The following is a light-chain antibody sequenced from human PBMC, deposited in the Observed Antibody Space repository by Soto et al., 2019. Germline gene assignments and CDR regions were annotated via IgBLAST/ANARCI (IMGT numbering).Light chain of an antibody. CDR2: AAS. CDR3: QHSYSMPIA. V-gene: IGKV1-39*01. J-gene: IGKJ5*01. Sequence: DIQMTQSPSSLSASVVDGVTTTCLASQNIIRHLNWYQHKPGRAPRLLIYAASTLQSGVPSRFTGSGSGTEFTLTISGLQPEDFATYYCQHSYSMPIACGQGTRREIK. CDR1: QNIIRH.